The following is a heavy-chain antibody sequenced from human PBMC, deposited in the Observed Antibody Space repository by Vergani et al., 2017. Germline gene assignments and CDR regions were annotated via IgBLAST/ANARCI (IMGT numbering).Heavy chain of an antibody. V-gene: IGHV4-38-2*01. CDR1: GYSITSGYY. Sequence: QVQLLESGPGLLKPSETLSLTCSVSGYSITSGYYWGWIRQPPGRGLEWIGSIYHTGSAYYNPSLKSRVTVSVDTSMNQVSLKLNSVTAADTAVYYCARVDTQVPATSHFYYMDVRGKGTTVVVSS. J-gene: IGHJ6*03. CDR3: ARVDTQVPATSHFYYMDV. D-gene: IGHD6-25*01. CDR2: IYHTGSA.